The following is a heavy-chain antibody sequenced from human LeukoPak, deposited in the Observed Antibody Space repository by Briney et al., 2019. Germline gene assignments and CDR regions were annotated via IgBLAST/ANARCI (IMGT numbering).Heavy chain of an antibody. Sequence: ASVKVSCKASGYTFTKYGIGWVRQAPGQGLEWMGWISAYNGNTNYAQKLQGRVTMTTDTSTSTAYMELRSLRSDDTAVYYCARGHDFWSGYSYFDYWGQGTLVTVSS. V-gene: IGHV1-18*01. CDR3: ARGHDFWSGYSYFDY. CDR1: GYTFTKYG. D-gene: IGHD3-3*01. CDR2: ISAYNGNT. J-gene: IGHJ4*02.